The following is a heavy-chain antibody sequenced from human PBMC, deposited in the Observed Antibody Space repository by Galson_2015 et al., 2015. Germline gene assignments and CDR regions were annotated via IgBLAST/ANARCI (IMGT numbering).Heavy chain of an antibody. CDR2: IWYDGNNK. CDR3: ARDRSVAARYFDY. D-gene: IGHD6-6*01. V-gene: IGHV3-33*01. J-gene: IGHJ4*02. CDR1: GFTFSNYG. Sequence: SLRLSCAAPGFTFSNYGLHWVRQGPGRGLEWVAYIWYDGNNKYYGDSVKGRFTISRDNSKNTVYLQTNSLRVEDTAVYYCARDRSVAARYFDYWGQGTLVTVSS.